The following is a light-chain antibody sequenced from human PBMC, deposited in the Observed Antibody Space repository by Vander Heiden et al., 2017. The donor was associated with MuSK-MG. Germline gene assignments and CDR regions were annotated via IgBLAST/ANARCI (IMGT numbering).Light chain of an antibody. CDR2: AAS. CDR3: QQSYSTPPYT. CDR1: QSISSY. V-gene: IGKV1-39*01. Sequence: DIQMTQSPSSLSASVGDRVTITCRASQSISSYLNWYQQKPGKAPKLLIYAASSLQSGVPSRFSGSGSGTDFTLTISSLQPEDFATYYCQQSYSTPPYTFGQGTKLVIK. J-gene: IGKJ2*01.